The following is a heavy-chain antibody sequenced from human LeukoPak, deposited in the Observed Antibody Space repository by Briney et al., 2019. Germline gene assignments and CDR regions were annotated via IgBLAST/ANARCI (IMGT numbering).Heavy chain of an antibody. CDR2: INPNSGGT. D-gene: IGHD3-3*01. J-gene: IGHJ4*02. V-gene: IGHV1-2*02. Sequence: ASVKVSCKASGYTFTGYYMHWVRQAPGQGLEWMGWINPNSGGTDYAQKFQGRVTMTRDTSISTAYMELSRLRFDDTAVYYCARGLRFLEWFLDYWGQGTLVTVSS. CDR3: ARGLRFLEWFLDY. CDR1: GYTFTGYY.